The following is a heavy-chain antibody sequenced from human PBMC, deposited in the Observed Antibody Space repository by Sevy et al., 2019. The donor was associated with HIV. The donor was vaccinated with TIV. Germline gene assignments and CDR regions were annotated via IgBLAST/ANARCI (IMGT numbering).Heavy chain of an antibody. CDR2: ISYHGRDK. Sequence: GGALRLSCVVSGITFSTSGMHWVRQAPGKGLEWVAVISYHGRDKFYADSVKGRSTISRDNSKNILYLQMISLRAEDTAVYYCAKDFTGYNGMAVWGQGTMVTVSS. V-gene: IGHV3-30*18. CDR1: GITFSTSG. CDR3: AKDFTGYNGMAV. J-gene: IGHJ6*02. D-gene: IGHD3-9*01.